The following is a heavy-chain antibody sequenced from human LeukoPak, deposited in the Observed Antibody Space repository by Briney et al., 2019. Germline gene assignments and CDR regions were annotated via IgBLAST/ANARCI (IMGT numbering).Heavy chain of an antibody. V-gene: IGHV3-30*03. D-gene: IGHD6-25*01. CDR3: ARGPPWYFDL. J-gene: IGHJ2*01. Sequence: GGSLRLSCAASGLHFRRHGLHWVRPAPAKGREWVAVISYDGSNKYYADSVKGRFTISRDNAKNTLYLQMNSLTAEDTAVYYCARGPPWYFDLWGRGTLVTVSS. CDR1: GLHFRRHG. CDR2: ISYDGSNK.